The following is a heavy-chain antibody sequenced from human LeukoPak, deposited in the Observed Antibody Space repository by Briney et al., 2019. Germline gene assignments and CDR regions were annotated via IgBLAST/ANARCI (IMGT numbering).Heavy chain of an antibody. Sequence: GGSLRLSCAASGFTFNNYAMIWVRQAPGKGLEWVSAISGSGGSTYYADSVKGRFTISRDNSKNTLYLQMNSLRAEDTAVYYCAKDAGAVAGTVLGYWGQGTLVTVSS. CDR3: AKDAGAVAGTVLGY. V-gene: IGHV3-23*01. J-gene: IGHJ4*02. CDR1: GFTFNNYA. D-gene: IGHD6-19*01. CDR2: ISGSGGST.